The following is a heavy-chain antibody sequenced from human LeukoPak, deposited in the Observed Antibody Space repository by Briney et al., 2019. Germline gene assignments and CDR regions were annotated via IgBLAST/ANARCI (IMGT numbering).Heavy chain of an antibody. J-gene: IGHJ4*02. CDR1: GFAFSSYA. CDR2: ITGSGGST. V-gene: IGHV3-23*01. D-gene: IGHD6-13*01. Sequence: GGSLRLSCAASGFAFSSYAMSWVRQAPGKGLEWVSTITGSGGSTYYADSVKGRFTISTDNSKNTLYLQMNSLRAEDTAVYYCAKPPPDSSSWLFDYWGQGTLVTVCS. CDR3: AKPPPDSSSWLFDY.